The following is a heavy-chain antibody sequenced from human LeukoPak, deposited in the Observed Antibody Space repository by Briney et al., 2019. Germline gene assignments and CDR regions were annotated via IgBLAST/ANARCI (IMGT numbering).Heavy chain of an antibody. CDR2: ISYDGSNK. V-gene: IGHV3-30-3*01. D-gene: IGHD1-26*01. CDR1: GFTFSSYA. J-gene: IGHJ4*02. Sequence: PGGSLRLSCAASGFTFSSYAMHWVRQAPGKGLEWVAVISYDGSNKYYADSVKGRFTISRDNSKNTLYLQMNSLRAEDTAVYYCARDVGYSGSYNLGYYFDYWGQGTLVTVSS. CDR3: ARDVGYSGSYNLGYYFDY.